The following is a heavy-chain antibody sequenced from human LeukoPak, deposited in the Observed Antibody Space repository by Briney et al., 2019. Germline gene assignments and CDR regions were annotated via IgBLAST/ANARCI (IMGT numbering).Heavy chain of an antibody. CDR3: AREHYYDSSGSDAFDI. CDR1: GYTFTSYD. V-gene: IGHV1-8*01. CDR2: MNPNSGNT. Sequence: ASVKVSCKASGYTFTSYDINWVRQATGQGLEWMGWMNPNSGNTGYAQKFQGRVTMTRNTSISTAYMELSILRAADTAVYYCAREHYYDSSGSDAFDIWGQGTMVTVSS. D-gene: IGHD3-22*01. J-gene: IGHJ3*02.